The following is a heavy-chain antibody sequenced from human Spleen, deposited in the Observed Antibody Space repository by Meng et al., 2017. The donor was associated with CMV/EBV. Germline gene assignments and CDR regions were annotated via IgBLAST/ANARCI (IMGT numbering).Heavy chain of an antibody. Sequence: GELVGFGGGLGRPGGDLRLAGAASGFTFSDYYMSWIRQAPGKGLEWVSYISSSSSYTNYADSVKGRFTISRDNAKNSLYLQMNSLRAEDTAVYYCARGRRTGTNAADYWGQGTLVTVSS. CDR3: ARGRRTGTNAADY. D-gene: IGHD1-1*01. V-gene: IGHV3-11*05. J-gene: IGHJ4*02. CDR1: GFTFSDYY. CDR2: ISSSSSYT.